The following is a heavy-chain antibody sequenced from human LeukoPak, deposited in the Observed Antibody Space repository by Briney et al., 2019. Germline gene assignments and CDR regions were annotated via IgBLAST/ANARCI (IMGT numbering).Heavy chain of an antibody. CDR1: GFTFSSYA. V-gene: IGHV3-30-3*01. D-gene: IGHD3-10*01. CDR2: ISYDGNNK. J-gene: IGHJ4*02. Sequence: PGGSLRLSCAASGFTFSSYAMHWVRQAPGKGLEWVAVISYDGNNKYYADSVKGRFTISRDNSKNTLYLQMNSLRAEDTAVYYCARSSRPAGAFDYWGQGTLVTVSS. CDR3: ARSSRPAGAFDY.